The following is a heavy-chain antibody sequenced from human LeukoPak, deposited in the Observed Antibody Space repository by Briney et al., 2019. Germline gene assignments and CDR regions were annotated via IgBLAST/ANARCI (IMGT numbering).Heavy chain of an antibody. CDR2: IHYTRSYSGTT. D-gene: IGHD6-19*01. V-gene: IGHV4-39*07. J-gene: IGHJ4*02. Sequence: SETLSLTCIVSAGSIGSGALYWGWIRQSPGKGLEWIGSIHYTRSYSGTTYYNPSLRSRVTMSVDTSKNQFSLRLSSVTAADTAVYYCARGPYSSGWYSIDYWGQGTLVTVSS. CDR3: ARGPYSSGWYSIDY. CDR1: AGSIGSGALY.